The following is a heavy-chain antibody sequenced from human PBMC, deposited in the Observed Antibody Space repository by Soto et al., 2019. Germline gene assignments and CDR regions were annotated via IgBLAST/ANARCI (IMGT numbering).Heavy chain of an antibody. D-gene: IGHD1-1*01. CDR3: ARIVAPGTQGWFDP. V-gene: IGHV4-28*01. CDR1: DSSVSSSYW. Sequence: SQTLSLTCAVSDSSVSSSYWWGWIRRPPGKGLEWLGYISYNGDTYSNPCLKRRVSMSVDTSKNHFSLKLDSVTAIDTATYYCARIVAPGTQGWFDPLGQGTLVTVSS. CDR2: ISYNGDT. J-gene: IGHJ5*02.